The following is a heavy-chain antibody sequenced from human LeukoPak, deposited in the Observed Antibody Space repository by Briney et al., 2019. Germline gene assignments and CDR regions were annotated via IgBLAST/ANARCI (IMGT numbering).Heavy chain of an antibody. CDR3: AREYVDTAMVPTFDY. Sequence: GASVKVSCKASGYTFTGYYMHWVRQAPGHGLEWMGWINPNSGGTNYAQKFQGRVTMTRDTSISTAYMELSRLRSDDTAVYYCAREYVDTAMVPTFDYWGQGTLVTVSS. J-gene: IGHJ4*02. V-gene: IGHV1-2*02. CDR2: INPNSGGT. CDR1: GYTFTGYY. D-gene: IGHD5-18*01.